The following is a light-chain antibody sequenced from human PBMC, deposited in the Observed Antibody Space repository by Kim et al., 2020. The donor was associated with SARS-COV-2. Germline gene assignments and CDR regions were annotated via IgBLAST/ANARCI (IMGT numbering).Light chain of an antibody. V-gene: IGLV10-54*01. CDR2: RNN. CDR3: SAWDSSLEAWL. CDR1: NNNVGNGG. Sequence: QAGLTQPTSVSKDLRQTATLTCTGNNNNVGNGGAVWLQQHQGHPPKVLFFRNNNRPSGISERLSTSRSGNTASLTITGLQAEDEADYYCSAWDSSLEAWLFVGGTQLTVL. J-gene: IGLJ3*02.